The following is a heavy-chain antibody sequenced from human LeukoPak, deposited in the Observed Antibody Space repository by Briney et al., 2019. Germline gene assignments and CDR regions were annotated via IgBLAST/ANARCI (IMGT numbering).Heavy chain of an antibody. CDR1: GGTFSSYA. Sequence: SVKVSCKASGGTFSSYAIGWVRQAPGQGLEWMGGIIPIFGTANYAQKFQGRVTITADESTSTAYMELSSLRSEDTAVYYCARGGSTMVRGVINPNFDYWGQGTLVTVSS. CDR3: ARGGSTMVRGVINPNFDY. CDR2: IIPIFGTA. J-gene: IGHJ4*02. V-gene: IGHV1-69*13. D-gene: IGHD3-10*01.